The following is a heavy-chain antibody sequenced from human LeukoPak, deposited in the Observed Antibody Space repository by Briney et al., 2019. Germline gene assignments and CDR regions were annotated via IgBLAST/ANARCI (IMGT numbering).Heavy chain of an antibody. CDR1: GGSISSGDYY. J-gene: IGHJ4*02. CDR3: ARVGGLTVTTGYFDY. V-gene: IGHV4-30-4*01. D-gene: IGHD4-17*01. CDR2: IYYSGST. Sequence: PSQTLSLTCTVSGGSISSGDYYWSWIRQPPGKGLEWIGYIYYSGSTYYNPSLKSRVTISVDTSKNQFSLKLSSVTAADTAVYYCARVGGLTVTTGYFDYWGQGTLVTVSS.